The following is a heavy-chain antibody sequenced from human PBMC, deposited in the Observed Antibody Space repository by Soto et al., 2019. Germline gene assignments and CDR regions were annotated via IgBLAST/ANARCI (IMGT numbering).Heavy chain of an antibody. CDR2: IHPSGDT. Sequence: QVQLVQSGAEVKKPGASVKVACKASGYKFTTYFIHWVRQAPGQGLEWMGMIHPSGDTGYGQKFRGRVTMTIDTSTTTAYMELRNLTSKDTAIYFSVRGYCTTTPCSGDFQHWGQGTLVTVSS. CDR3: VRGYCTTTPCSGDFQH. J-gene: IGHJ1*01. D-gene: IGHD2-8*01. CDR1: GYKFTTYF. V-gene: IGHV1-46*01.